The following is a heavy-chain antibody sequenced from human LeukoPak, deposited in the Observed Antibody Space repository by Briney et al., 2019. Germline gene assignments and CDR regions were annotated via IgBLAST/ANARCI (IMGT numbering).Heavy chain of an antibody. D-gene: IGHD3-10*01. V-gene: IGHV3-21*01. CDR2: ISSSSSYI. J-gene: IGHJ4*02. CDR3: ARGVTTMVRGVIYY. CDR1: GFTFSSCS. Sequence: PGGSLRLSCAASGFTFSSCSMNWVRQAPGKGLEWVSSISSSSSYIYYADSVKGRFTISRDNAKNSLYLQMNSLRAEDTAVYYCARGVTTMVRGVIYYWGQGTLVTVSS.